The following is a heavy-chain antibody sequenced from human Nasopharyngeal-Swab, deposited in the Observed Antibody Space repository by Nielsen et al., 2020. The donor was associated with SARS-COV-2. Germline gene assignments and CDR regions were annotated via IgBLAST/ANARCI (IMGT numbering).Heavy chain of an antibody. CDR2: IYHSGST. J-gene: IGHJ4*02. CDR3: ARRSGYSYGYALDN. D-gene: IGHD5-18*01. Sequence: WIRQPPGKGLEWIASIYHSGSTYYNPSLRSRVTTLVDTSKNQFSLKLYSVTAADTAIYYCARRSGYSYGYALDNWGPGTLVTVSS. V-gene: IGHV4-38-2*01.